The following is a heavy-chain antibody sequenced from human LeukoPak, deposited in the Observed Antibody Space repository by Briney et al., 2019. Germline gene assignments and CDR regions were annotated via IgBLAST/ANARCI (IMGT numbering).Heavy chain of an antibody. D-gene: IGHD6-13*01. Sequence: PGGSLRLSCAASGFTFSSYAMSWVRQAPGKGLEWVSSISGGGGGAYYADTVKGRFTVSRDNSKNTLYLLQNSLRAEDTAVYYCAKRSSPGTYYFDYWGQGTLVTVSS. CDR1: GFTFSSYA. CDR2: ISGGGGGA. V-gene: IGHV3-23*01. J-gene: IGHJ4*02. CDR3: AKRSSPGTYYFDY.